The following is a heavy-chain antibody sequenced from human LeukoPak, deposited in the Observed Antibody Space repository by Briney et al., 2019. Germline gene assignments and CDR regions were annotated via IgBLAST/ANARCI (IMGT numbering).Heavy chain of an antibody. Sequence: VASVKVSCKASGGTFSSYAISWVRQAPGQGLEWMGGIIPIFGTANYAQKFQGRVTITADESTSTAYMELSSLRSEDTAVYYCARGPEVATRNYYYYYMDVWGKGTTVTISS. CDR2: IIPIFGTA. CDR3: ARGPEVATRNYYYYYMDV. CDR1: GGTFSSYA. V-gene: IGHV1-69*13. D-gene: IGHD5-12*01. J-gene: IGHJ6*03.